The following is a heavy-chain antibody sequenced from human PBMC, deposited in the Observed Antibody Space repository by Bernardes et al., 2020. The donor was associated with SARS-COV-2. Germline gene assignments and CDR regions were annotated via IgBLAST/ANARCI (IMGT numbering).Heavy chain of an antibody. CDR2: INPYSSDT. CDR3: AREDWHYDH. Sequence: ASVKVSCLSSGYFFSGNHMHWVRQAPGQGLDWVGYINPYSSDTGYAQTFQGRVTLTSDTSTNTAYMELSSLRSDDTAVYYCAREDWHYDHWGQGTLVTVPS. V-gene: IGHV1-2*02. D-gene: IGHD1-7*01. CDR1: GYFFSGNH. J-gene: IGHJ5*02.